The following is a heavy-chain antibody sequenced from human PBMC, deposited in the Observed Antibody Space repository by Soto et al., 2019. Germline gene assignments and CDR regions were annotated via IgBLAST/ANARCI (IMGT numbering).Heavy chain of an antibody. Sequence: ASVNVSCKTSGYTFTSYGISWVRQTPGQRLEWMGWINAGNGNTKYSQKFQGRVTITRDTSASTAYMELSSLRSEDTAVYYCARSPAARASYYYYGMDVWGQGTTVTVSS. CDR1: GYTFTSYG. V-gene: IGHV1-3*01. CDR2: INAGNGNT. CDR3: ARSPAARASYYYYGMDV. J-gene: IGHJ6*02. D-gene: IGHD6-13*01.